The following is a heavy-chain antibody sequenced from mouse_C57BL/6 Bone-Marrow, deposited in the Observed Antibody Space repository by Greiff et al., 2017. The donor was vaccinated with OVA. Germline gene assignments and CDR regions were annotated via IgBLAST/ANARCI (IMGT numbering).Heavy chain of an antibody. CDR3: ARAGITTVVDWYFDV. V-gene: IGHV1-26*01. J-gene: IGHJ1*03. CDR2: INPNNGGT. Sequence: EVQLQQSGPELVKPGASVKISCKASGYTFTDYYMNWVKQSHGKSLEWIGDINPNNGGTSYNQKFKGTATLTVAKSSSTAYMELRSLTSEDSAVYYCARAGITTVVDWYFDVWGTGTTVTVSS. D-gene: IGHD1-1*01. CDR1: GYTFTDYY.